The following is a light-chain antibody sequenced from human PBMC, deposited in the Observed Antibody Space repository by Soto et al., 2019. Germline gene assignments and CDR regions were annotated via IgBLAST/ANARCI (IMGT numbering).Light chain of an antibody. J-gene: IGKJ4*01. V-gene: IGKV3-15*01. Sequence: EVVMTQSPATLSVSPGERATLSCRASQSVSSLLAWYQQKPGQAPRLLIYDASTRATGIPDRFSASGSGTEFALTSSSLQSGDFAVYYCQKYNNWPLTFGGGTKVEIK. CDR2: DAS. CDR1: QSVSSL. CDR3: QKYNNWPLT.